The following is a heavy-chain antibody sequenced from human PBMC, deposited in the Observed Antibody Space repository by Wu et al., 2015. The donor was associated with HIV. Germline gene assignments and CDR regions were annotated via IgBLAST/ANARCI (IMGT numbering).Heavy chain of an antibody. CDR3: ARDAPPITTEFDQ. D-gene: IGHD3-22*01. CDR2: INPINGAT. Sequence: QVQLLQSGAEMKKPGASVKVSCKASGYTFTAFYIHWVRQAPGQGPEWLGWINPINGATIYSENFEGRVTLTRDTSANTAFMELTSLRSDDTAVYFCARDAPPITTEFDQWGQGTLVSVSS. V-gene: IGHV1-2*02. CDR1: GYTFTAFY. J-gene: IGHJ4*02.